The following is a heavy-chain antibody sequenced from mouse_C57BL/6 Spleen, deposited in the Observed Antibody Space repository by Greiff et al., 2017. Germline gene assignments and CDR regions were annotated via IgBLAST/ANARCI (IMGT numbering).Heavy chain of an antibody. V-gene: IGHV1-69*01. CDR3: GLGILRRDLAH. D-gene: IGHD2-12*01. J-gene: IGHJ3*01. CDR2: IDPSYSST. CDR1: GYTFTNYW. Sequence: QVQLQQSGPELVMPGASVKISCKASGYTFTNYWMNWVKQRPGPSLEWIGEIDPSYSSTSYNQKFKGKATLTVDKSSSTAYMQLSSLTSVDSAVYCCGLGILRRDLAHWCQGTLVTVSA.